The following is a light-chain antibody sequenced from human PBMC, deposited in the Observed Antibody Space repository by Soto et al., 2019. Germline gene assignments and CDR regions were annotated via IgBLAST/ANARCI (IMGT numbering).Light chain of an antibody. CDR1: QSISSW. V-gene: IGKV1-5*03. CDR3: QQYNSYRT. J-gene: IGKJ1*01. Sequence: DIPMTQSPSTLSASVGDIVTIICRASQSISSWLAWYQQKPGKAPKILIYKASSLESGVPSRFSGSGSGTEFTLTISSLQPDDFATYYCQQYNSYRTLGQGTKVDIK. CDR2: KAS.